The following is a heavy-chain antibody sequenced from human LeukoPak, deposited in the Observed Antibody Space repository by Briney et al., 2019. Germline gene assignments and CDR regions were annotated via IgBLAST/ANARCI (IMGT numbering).Heavy chain of an antibody. CDR1: GGSFSGYY. D-gene: IGHD2-2*01. Sequence: TSETLSLTCAVYGGSFSGYYWSWIRQPPGKGLEWIGEINHSGSTNYNPSLKSRVTISVDTSKNQFSLKLSSVTAADTAVYYCARHPRLRYCSSTSCYGDSSGFDYWGQGTLVTVSS. CDR2: INHSGST. CDR3: ARHPRLRYCSSTSCYGDSSGFDY. V-gene: IGHV4-34*01. J-gene: IGHJ4*02.